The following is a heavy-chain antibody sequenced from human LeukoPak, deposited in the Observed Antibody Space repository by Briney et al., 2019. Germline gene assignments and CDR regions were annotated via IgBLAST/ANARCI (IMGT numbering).Heavy chain of an antibody. D-gene: IGHD3-22*01. V-gene: IGHV4-34*01. J-gene: IGHJ4*02. Sequence: SETLSLTCAVYGGSFSGYYWSWIRQPPGKGLEWIGEINHSGSTNYNPSLKSRVTISVDTSKNQFSLKLSSVTAADTAVYYCARGGYYYDSSGYYVFDYWGQGTLVTVSS. CDR2: INHSGST. CDR1: GGSFSGYY. CDR3: ARGGYYYDSSGYYVFDY.